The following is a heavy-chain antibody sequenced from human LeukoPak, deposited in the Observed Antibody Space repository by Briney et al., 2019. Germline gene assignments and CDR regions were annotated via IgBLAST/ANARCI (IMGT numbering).Heavy chain of an antibody. CDR1: GFTFSNYD. D-gene: IGHD3-10*02. CDR3: AELGITMIGGV. J-gene: IGHJ6*04. Sequence: GGSLRLSCVGSGFTFSNYDMNWVRQAPGKGLEWVSYISSSSGTIYYADSVKGRFTISRDNAKNSLYLQMNSLRAEDTAVYYCAELGITMIGGVWGKGTTVTISS. CDR2: ISSSSGTI. V-gene: IGHV3-48*04.